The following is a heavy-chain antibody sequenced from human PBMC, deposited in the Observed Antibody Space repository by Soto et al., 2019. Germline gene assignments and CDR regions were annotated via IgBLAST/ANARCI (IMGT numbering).Heavy chain of an antibody. Sequence: ASVKVSCKASGDTRTDFSMHWVRQAPGQRPEGMGWLSVGNGDTKYSQKFQGRVTITRDTSARTAYMELSNLRSEDTAVYYCATSEGDCGGGSCYNYFYSSGMAVWGQGTTGTAP. D-gene: IGHD2-15*01. CDR2: LSVGNGDT. V-gene: IGHV1-3*01. CDR1: GDTRTDFS. J-gene: IGHJ6*02. CDR3: ATSEGDCGGGSCYNYFYSSGMAV.